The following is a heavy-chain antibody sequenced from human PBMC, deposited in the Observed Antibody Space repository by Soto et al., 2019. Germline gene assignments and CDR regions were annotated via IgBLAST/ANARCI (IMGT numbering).Heavy chain of an antibody. CDR1: GYTFTSYG. V-gene: IGHV1-18*01. D-gene: IGHD6-13*01. CDR2: ISAYNGNT. J-gene: IGHJ1*01. CDR3: ARDLIAAAGTGEYFQH. Sequence: ASVKVSCKASGYTFTSYGISWVRQAPGQGLEWMGWISAYNGNTNYAQKLQGRVTRTTDTSTSTAYMELRSLRSDDTAVYYCARDLIAAAGTGEYFQHWGQGTLVTVSS.